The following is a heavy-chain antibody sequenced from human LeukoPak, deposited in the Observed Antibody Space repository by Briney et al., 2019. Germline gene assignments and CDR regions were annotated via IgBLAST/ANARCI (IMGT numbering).Heavy chain of an antibody. J-gene: IGHJ6*03. D-gene: IGHD3-16*01. CDR2: ISTTGYTI. CDR3: ARDYASEYMDV. Sequence: GSLRLSCEASGFTFSDFYMSWIRQAPGQGLEWLSYISTTGYTIYYADSVKGRFTISRDNTQNSLFLQMDSLRVEDTAVYYCARDYASEYMDVWGKGTTVTVSS. V-gene: IGHV3-11*04. CDR1: GFTFSDFY.